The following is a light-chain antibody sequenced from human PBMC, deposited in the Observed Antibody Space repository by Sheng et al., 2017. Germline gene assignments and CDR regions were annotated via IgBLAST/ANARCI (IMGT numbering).Light chain of an antibody. Sequence: EIVLNQSPDTVSVSPGERVTLSCRASRTITGDYLAWYQQSPGQAPRLLIFGASSRATDIPDRFTGGGSGTDFTLTISSLEPEDFAVYYCQQRSNWPPAFGQGTKVEIK. J-gene: IGKJ1*01. CDR3: QQRSNWPPA. V-gene: IGKV3D-20*02. CDR2: GAS. CDR1: RTITGDY.